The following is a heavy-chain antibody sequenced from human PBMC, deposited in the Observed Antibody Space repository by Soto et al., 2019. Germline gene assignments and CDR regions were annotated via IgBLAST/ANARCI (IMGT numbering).Heavy chain of an antibody. CDR2: IKSKTDGGTT. CDR1: GFTFSNAW. Sequence: PGGSLRLSCAASGFTFSNAWMSWVCQAPGKGLEWVGRIKSKTDGGTTDYAAPVKGRFTISRDDSKNTLYLQMNSLKTEDTAVYYCTTDIAGVDDSSGYYPLYYYYGMDVWGQGTTVTVSS. D-gene: IGHD3-22*01. CDR3: TTDIAGVDDSSGYYPLYYYYGMDV. V-gene: IGHV3-15*01. J-gene: IGHJ6*02.